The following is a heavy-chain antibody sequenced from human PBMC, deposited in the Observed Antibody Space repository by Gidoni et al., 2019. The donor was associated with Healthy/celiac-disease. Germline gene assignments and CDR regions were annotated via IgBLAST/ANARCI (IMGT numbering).Heavy chain of an antibody. Sequence: QVQLQESGPGLVKPSQTLSLTCTVSGGSISSGGYYWSWIRQHPGKGLEWIGYIYYSGSTYYNPSLKSRVTISVDTSKNQFSLKLSSVTAADTAVYYCARVLMIDYGDYMGEMIDAFDIWGQGTMVTVSS. CDR1: GGSISSGGYY. V-gene: IGHV4-31*03. CDR2: IYYSGST. CDR3: ARVLMIDYGDYMGEMIDAFDI. D-gene: IGHD4-17*01. J-gene: IGHJ3*02.